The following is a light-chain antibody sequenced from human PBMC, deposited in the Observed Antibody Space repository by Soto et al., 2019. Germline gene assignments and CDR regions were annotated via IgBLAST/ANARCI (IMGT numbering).Light chain of an antibody. J-gene: IGLJ2*01. CDR1: SSDVGGYNY. Sequence: QSALTQPASVSGSPGQSITISCTGTSSDVGGYNYVSWYQQHPGKAPKLMIYDVINRPSGVSNRFSGSKSGNSASLTISGVQAEDEADYYCSSYPSSSTYVVFGGGTKVTVL. V-gene: IGLV2-14*03. CDR3: SSYPSSSTYVV. CDR2: DVI.